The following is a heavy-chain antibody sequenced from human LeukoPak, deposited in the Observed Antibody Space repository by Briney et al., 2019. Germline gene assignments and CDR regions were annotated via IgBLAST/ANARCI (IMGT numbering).Heavy chain of an antibody. J-gene: IGHJ4*02. CDR3: AKVNYYDSTGFYDY. CDR2: ISGSGGST. CDR1: GLTFSSYA. Sequence: GGSLRLSCAASGLTFSSYAMSWVRQPPGKGLEWVSAISGSGGSTYYADSVKGRFTISRDTSKNTLYLQMNSLRAEDTAVYYCAKVNYYDSTGFYDYWGQGTLVTVSS. V-gene: IGHV3-23*01. D-gene: IGHD3-22*01.